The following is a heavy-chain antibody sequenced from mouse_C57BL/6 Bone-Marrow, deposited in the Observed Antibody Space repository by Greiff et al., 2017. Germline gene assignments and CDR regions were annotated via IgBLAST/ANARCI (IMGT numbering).Heavy chain of an antibody. CDR3: ATMVTTNAMDY. J-gene: IGHJ4*01. V-gene: IGHV5-6*01. Sequence: EVKLMESGGDLVKPGGSLKLSCAASGFTFSSYGMSWVRQTPDKRLEWVATISSGGSYTYYPDSVKGRFTLSRDNAKNTLYLQMSSLKSEDTSMYYCATMVTTNAMDYWGQGTSVTVSS. CDR2: ISSGGSYT. D-gene: IGHD2-1*01. CDR1: GFTFSSYG.